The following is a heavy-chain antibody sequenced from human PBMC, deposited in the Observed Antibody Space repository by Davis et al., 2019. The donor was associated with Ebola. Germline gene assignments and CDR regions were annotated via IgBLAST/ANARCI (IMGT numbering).Heavy chain of an antibody. CDR2: IYYSGST. D-gene: IGHD3-3*01. CDR1: GGSISSYY. J-gene: IGHJ5*02. CDR3: ARVDYDFWSGYYNGGNWFDP. Sequence: ESLRLSCTVSGGSISSYYWSWIRQPPGKGLEWIGYIYYSGSTNYNPSLKSRVTISVDTSKNQFSLKLSSVTAADTAVYYCARVDYDFWSGYYNGGNWFDPWGQGTLVTVSS. V-gene: IGHV4-59*01.